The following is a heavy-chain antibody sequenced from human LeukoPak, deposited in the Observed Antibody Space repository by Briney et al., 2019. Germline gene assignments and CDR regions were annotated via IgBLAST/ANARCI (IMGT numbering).Heavy chain of an antibody. CDR3: AKGSYDYVWGSYIPS. CDR1: GFTFDDYA. Sequence: GGSLRLSCAASGFTFDDYAMHWVRQAPGKGLEWVSGISWNSGSIGYADSVKGRFTISRDNAENSLYLQMNSLRAEDMALYYCAKGSYDYVWGSYIPSWGQGTMVTVSS. D-gene: IGHD3-16*01. J-gene: IGHJ3*01. V-gene: IGHV3-9*03. CDR2: ISWNSGSI.